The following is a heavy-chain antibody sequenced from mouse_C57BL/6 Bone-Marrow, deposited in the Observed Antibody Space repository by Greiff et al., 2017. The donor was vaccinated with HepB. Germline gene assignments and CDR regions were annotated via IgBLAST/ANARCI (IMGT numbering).Heavy chain of an antibody. CDR1: GFTFSDYG. J-gene: IGHJ3*01. D-gene: IGHD2-4*01. CDR2: ISSGSSTI. Sequence: EVKVVESGGGLVKPGGSLKLSCAASGFTFSDYGMHWVRQAPEKGLEWVACISSGSSTIYYADTVKGRFTISRDNANNTRFLQMTRLRSEDTAMYYCARLRRAWFAYWGQGTLVTVSA. CDR3: ARLRRAWFAY. V-gene: IGHV5-17*01.